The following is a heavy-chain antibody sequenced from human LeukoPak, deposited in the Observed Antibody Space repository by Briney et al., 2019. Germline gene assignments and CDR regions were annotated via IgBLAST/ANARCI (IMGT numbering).Heavy chain of an antibody. V-gene: IGHV1-2*02. D-gene: IGHD3-16*01. CDR2: INPNSGGT. Sequence: ASVKVSCETSGYTFTFYYLHWMRQAPGQGLEWMGWINPNSGGTNYAQKFQGRVTMTRDTSISTAYMDLSRLRSDDTAVYHCARGSSSFLGYFDYWAQGTLVTVSS. J-gene: IGHJ4*02. CDR1: GYTFTFYY. CDR3: ARGSSSFLGYFDY.